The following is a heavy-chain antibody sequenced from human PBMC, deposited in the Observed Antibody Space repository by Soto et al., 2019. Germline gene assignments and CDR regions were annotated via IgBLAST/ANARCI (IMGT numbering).Heavy chain of an antibody. CDR1: GFTFSSYG. D-gene: IGHD2-15*01. Sequence: QVQLVASGGGVVQPGRSLRLSCAASGFTFSSYGMHLVRQAPGKGLEWVAGISYDGSDKYYADSVKGRFTISRDNSNNTLDRQMDSLRAEDTAVYYCAKGVVVDTTYFQHLGQGTLVTVSS. J-gene: IGHJ1*01. CDR2: ISYDGSDK. CDR3: AKGVVVDTTYFQH. V-gene: IGHV3-30*18.